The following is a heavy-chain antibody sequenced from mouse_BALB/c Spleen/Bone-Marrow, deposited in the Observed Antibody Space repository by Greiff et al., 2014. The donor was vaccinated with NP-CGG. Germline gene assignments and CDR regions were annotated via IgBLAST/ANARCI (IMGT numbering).Heavy chain of an antibody. CDR3: ARSGKVRNAMDY. J-gene: IGHJ4*01. Sequence: QVQLKQSGAKLVRPGVSVKISCKGSGYTFTDHAIHWVKRSHAKSLEWIGVISGYYGDAIYNQKFKGKATMTVDKSSSTAYTELARLTSEDSAIYYCARSGKVRNAMDYWGQGTSVTVSS. CDR2: ISGYYGDA. D-gene: IGHD2-14*01. V-gene: IGHV1S137*01. CDR1: GYTFTDHA.